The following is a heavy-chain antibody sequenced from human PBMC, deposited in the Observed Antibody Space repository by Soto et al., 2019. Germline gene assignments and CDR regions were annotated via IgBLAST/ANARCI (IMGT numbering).Heavy chain of an antibody. CDR2: INHSGRT. CDR1: GGSFSGYY. CDR3: ARGVVRGVFDY. Sequence: QVQLQQWGAGLLKPSETLSLTCAVYGGSFSGYYWSWIRQPPGKGLELMGEINHSGRTNYNPSLKSRVTISVDTPKNQFSLKLSSVTAADTAVYYCARGVVRGVFDYWGQGTLVTVSS. V-gene: IGHV4-34*01. J-gene: IGHJ4*02. D-gene: IGHD3-10*01.